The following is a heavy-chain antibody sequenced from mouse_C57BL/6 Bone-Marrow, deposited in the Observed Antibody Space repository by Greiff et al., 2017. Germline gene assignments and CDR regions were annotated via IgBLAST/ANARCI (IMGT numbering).Heavy chain of an antibody. CDR3: TVDGYYVGAY. D-gene: IGHD2-3*01. Sequence: EVQLQQSGAELVRPGASVKLSCTASGFNIKDDYMHWVKQRPDQGLEWIGWIDPDNGDTEYASKFQGQVTRTADTTANTADMQLSSLTSEDTAVYYCTVDGYYVGAYCGQGTLVTVSA. CDR2: IDPDNGDT. J-gene: IGHJ3*01. V-gene: IGHV14-4*01. CDR1: GFNIKDDY.